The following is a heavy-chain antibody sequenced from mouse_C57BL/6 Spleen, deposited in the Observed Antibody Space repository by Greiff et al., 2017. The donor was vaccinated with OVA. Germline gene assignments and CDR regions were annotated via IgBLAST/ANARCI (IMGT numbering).Heavy chain of an antibody. CDR2: IDPEDGET. D-gene: IGHD2-4*01. Sequence: EVQLQQSGAELVKPGASVKLSCTASGFTFTDYYMHWVKQRTEQGLEWIGRIDPEDGETKYAQKFQGKATITADKSSNTAYLQLSSLTSEDTAVYYCARGGGLRLSYAMDYWGQGTSVTVSS. CDR3: ARGGGLRLSYAMDY. J-gene: IGHJ4*01. V-gene: IGHV14-2*01. CDR1: GFTFTDYY.